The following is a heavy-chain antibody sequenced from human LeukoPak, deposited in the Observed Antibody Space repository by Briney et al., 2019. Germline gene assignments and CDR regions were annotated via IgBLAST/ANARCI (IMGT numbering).Heavy chain of an antibody. CDR3: AKGENLIAAAGIDY. CDR1: GFTFSSYG. V-gene: IGHV3-23*01. Sequence: PGGSLRLSCAASGFTFSSYGMSWVRQAPGKGLEWVSAISGSGGSTYYADSVKGRFTISRDNSKNTLYLQMNSLRAEDTAVYYCAKGENLIAAAGIDYWGQGTLVTVSS. J-gene: IGHJ4*02. CDR2: ISGSGGST. D-gene: IGHD6-13*01.